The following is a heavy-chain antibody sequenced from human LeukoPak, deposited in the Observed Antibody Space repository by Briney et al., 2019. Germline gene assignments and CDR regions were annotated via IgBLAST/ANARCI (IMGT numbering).Heavy chain of an antibody. V-gene: IGHV4-38-2*02. CDR2: MYHSGST. J-gene: IGHJ4*02. CDR1: GYSISSAYY. CDR3: ARGFRGDNFDY. D-gene: IGHD7-27*01. Sequence: ASETLSLTCSVSGYSISSAYYWGWIRQPPGQGLEWIGTMYHSGSTNYNPSLKSRVTISVDTSKNQFSLKLSSVTAADTAVYFCARGFRGDNFDYWGQGTLVTVSS.